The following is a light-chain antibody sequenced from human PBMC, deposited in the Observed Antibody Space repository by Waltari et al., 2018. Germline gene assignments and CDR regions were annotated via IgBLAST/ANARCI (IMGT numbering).Light chain of an antibody. V-gene: IGLV2-14*01. CDR2: EVT. CDR1: SRDIGFYNY. J-gene: IGLJ1*01. CDR3: SSYSSSSSLYV. Sequence: QSALTQPASVSGSPGQSITISCTGTSRDIGFYNYASWYQQHPGKAPKLIIYEVTNLPSGVSNRFSGSKSGNTASLTISRLQAEDEADYYCSSYSSSSSLYVFGSGTKVTVL.